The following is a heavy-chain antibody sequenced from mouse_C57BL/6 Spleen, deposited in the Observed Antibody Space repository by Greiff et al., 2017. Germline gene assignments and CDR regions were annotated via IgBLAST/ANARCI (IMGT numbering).Heavy chain of an antibody. CDR3: ESGYGSSHWYFDD. V-gene: IGHV1-58*01. CDR2: IYIGNGYT. Sequence: EVQLQQSGAELVRPGSSVKLSCKTSGYTFTSYGITWVKQRPGQGLEWIGYIYIGNGYTEYTENFKGQATLTSATSSSTGYMQLSSLTSEDSAIYVWESGYGSSHWYFDDWGTGTTVTVSS. J-gene: IGHJ1*03. D-gene: IGHD1-1*01. CDR1: GYTFTSYG.